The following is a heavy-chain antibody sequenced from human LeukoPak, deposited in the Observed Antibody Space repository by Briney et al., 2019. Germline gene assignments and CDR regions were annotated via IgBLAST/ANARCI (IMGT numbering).Heavy chain of an antibody. Sequence: ASVKVSCKASGYTFTSYGISWVRQAPGQGLEWMGWINPNSGGTNYAQKFQGRVTMTRDTSISTAYMELSRLRSDDTAVYYCARGVPTYDILTGYYFRWGQGTLVTVSS. CDR2: INPNSGGT. CDR1: GYTFTSYG. D-gene: IGHD3-9*01. CDR3: ARGVPTYDILTGYYFR. J-gene: IGHJ4*02. V-gene: IGHV1-2*02.